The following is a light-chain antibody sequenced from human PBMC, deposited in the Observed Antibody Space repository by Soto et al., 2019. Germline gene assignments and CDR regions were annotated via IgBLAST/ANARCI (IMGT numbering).Light chain of an antibody. CDR3: EAWDDSLNGAV. J-gene: IGLJ7*01. CDR2: SNN. Sequence: QSVLTQPPSASGTPGQRVTISCSGGSSNIGSYTVNWYQHLPGTAPKLLIYSNNQRPSGVPDRFSGSKSGTSASLAISGLQSEDEADYCCEAWDDSLNGAVFGGGTQLTVL. CDR1: SSNIGSYT. V-gene: IGLV1-44*01.